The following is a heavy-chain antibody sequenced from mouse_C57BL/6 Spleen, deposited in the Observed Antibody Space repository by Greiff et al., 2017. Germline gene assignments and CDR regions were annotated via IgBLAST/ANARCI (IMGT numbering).Heavy chain of an antibody. V-gene: IGHV5-4*01. CDR2: ISDGGSYT. J-gene: IGHJ2*01. CDR3: ARGSYYDGHFDY. CDR1: GFTFSSYA. Sequence: EVHLVESGGGLVKPGGSLKLSCAASGFTFSSYAMSWVRQTPEKRLEWVATISDGGSYTYYPDNVQGRFTISRDNAKNNLYLQMSHLKSEDTAMYYCARGSYYDGHFDYWGQGTTLTVSS. D-gene: IGHD2-4*01.